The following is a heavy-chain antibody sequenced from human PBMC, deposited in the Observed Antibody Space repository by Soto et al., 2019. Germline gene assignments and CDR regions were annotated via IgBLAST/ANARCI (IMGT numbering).Heavy chain of an antibody. V-gene: IGHV4-59*01. CDR2: IYYSGST. D-gene: IGHD3-22*01. J-gene: IGHJ4*02. CDR3: ARDYYDSSGYYSGLDY. CDR1: GGSISSYY. Sequence: SETLSLTCTVSGGSISSYYWSWIRQPPGKGLEWIGYIYYSGSTNYNPSLKSRVTISVDTSKNQFSLKLSSVTAADTAVYYCARDYYDSSGYYSGLDYWGQGTLVTVSS.